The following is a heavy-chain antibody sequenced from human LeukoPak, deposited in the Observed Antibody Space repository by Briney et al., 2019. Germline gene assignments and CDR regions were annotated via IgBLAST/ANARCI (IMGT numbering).Heavy chain of an antibody. CDR1: GGSISSSRYY. CDR2: IYYSGST. Sequence: PSETLSLTCTVSGGSISSSRYYWGWIPQPPGKGLEWIGSIYYSGSTYYNPSLKSRVTISVDTSKNPFSLKLSSVTAADTAVYYCARGTDLSSSWYEYWGQGTLVTVSS. D-gene: IGHD6-13*01. V-gene: IGHV4-39*07. J-gene: IGHJ4*02. CDR3: ARGTDLSSSWYEY.